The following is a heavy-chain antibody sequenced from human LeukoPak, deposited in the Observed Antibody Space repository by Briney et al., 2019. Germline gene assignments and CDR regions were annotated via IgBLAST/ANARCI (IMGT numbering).Heavy chain of an antibody. J-gene: IGHJ4*02. CDR3: VKDLGRYRNNCFDY. V-gene: IGHV3-23*01. D-gene: IGHD1-26*01. CDR1: GFTFSSYA. Sequence: GGSLRLSCAASGFTFSSYAVSWIRQAPEKGLEFLSTISGSGGGTYYADSVKGRFTISRDDSKNTLYLQMNSLRAEDTAVYYCVKDLGRYRNNCFDYWGQGTLVTVSS. CDR2: ISGSGGGT.